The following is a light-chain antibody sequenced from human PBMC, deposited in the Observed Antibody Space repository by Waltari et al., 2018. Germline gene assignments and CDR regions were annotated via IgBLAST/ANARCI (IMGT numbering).Light chain of an antibody. V-gene: IGKV1-12*01. CDR1: QGIGSW. CDR3: QQANSFPRN. CDR2: GTS. J-gene: IGKJ5*01. Sequence: DIQMTQSPSSVSASVGDRVTITCRASQGIGSWLVWYQQKPGEAPKLLIYGTSTLKSGVPSRCSSSGSGTDFTLTISSLQPEDGATYYCQQANSFPRNFGQGTRVDIK.